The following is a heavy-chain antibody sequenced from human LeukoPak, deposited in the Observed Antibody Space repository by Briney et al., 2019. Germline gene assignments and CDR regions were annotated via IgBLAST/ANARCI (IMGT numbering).Heavy chain of an antibody. CDR3: AKRKFYGSGSVFVSHAFDF. Sequence: PGGSLRLSCAASGFSFSSYAMGWARQTPGKGLDWVSAVSGSGTDTFYDNSVKGRFTISRDNSKNTLYLQMNDLRAEDTAIYYCAKRKFYGSGSVFVSHAFDFWGQGTMVTVSS. J-gene: IGHJ3*01. V-gene: IGHV3-23*01. CDR2: VSGSGTDT. CDR1: GFSFSSYA. D-gene: IGHD3-10*01.